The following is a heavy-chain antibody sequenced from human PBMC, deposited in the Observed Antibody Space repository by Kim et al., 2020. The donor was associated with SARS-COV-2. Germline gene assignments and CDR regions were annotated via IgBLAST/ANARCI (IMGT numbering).Heavy chain of an antibody. D-gene: IGHD2-21*01. CDR1: GFTFSSYS. CDR3: ARDRDIVVGIAIFSDIDRAYDMDV. CDR2: ISSSSSTI. Sequence: GGSLRLSCAASGFTFSSYSMNWVRQAPGKGLEWVSYISSSSSTIYYAGPGKGRLTISRDNAKNSMYLQMNSPRYEDTAVYYCARDRDIVVGIAIFSDIDRAYDMDVWGQGTTVTVSS. J-gene: IGHJ6*02. V-gene: IGHV3-48*02.